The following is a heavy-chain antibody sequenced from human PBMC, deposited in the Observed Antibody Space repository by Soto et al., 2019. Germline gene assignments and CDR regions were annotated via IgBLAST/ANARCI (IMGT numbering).Heavy chain of an antibody. CDR2: ISAYNGNT. CDR1: GYTFTSYG. CDR3: ARVIAAAVDFDY. D-gene: IGHD6-13*01. V-gene: IGHV1-18*01. Sequence: QVQLVQSGAEVKKPGASVKVSCKASGYTFTSYGSNWVRQAPGQGLEWMGWISAYNGNTNYAQQLQGRVTVTTDTSTSTAYMELRSLRSDDTAVYYCARVIAAAVDFDYWGQGTLVTVSS. J-gene: IGHJ4*02.